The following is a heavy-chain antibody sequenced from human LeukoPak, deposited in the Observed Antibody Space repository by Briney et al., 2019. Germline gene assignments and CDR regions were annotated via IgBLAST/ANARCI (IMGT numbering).Heavy chain of an antibody. V-gene: IGHV3-21*04. D-gene: IGHD5-24*01. J-gene: IGHJ5*02. CDR2: ISSSSSYI. Sequence: KSGGSLRLSCAASGFTFSSYSMNWVRQAPGKGLEWVSSISSSSSYIYYADSVKGRFTISRDNAKNTLYMQMNSLRGEDTAVYYCAGAEDGYNLHWFDPWGQGTLVTVSS. CDR1: GFTFSSYS. CDR3: AGAEDGYNLHWFDP.